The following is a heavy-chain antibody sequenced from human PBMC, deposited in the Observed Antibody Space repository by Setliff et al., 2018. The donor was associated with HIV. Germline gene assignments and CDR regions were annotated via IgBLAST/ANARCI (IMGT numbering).Heavy chain of an antibody. CDR1: GGSISSYY. CDR3: ARGRGSSSSWPIDY. Sequence: KPSETLSLTCTVSGGSISSYYWSWIRQPAGKGLEWIGRIYTSGSTNYNPSLKSRVTMSVDTSKNQFSLKLSSVTAADTAVYFCARGRGSSSSWPIDYWGQGTLVTVSS. V-gene: IGHV4-4*07. D-gene: IGHD6-13*01. J-gene: IGHJ4*02. CDR2: IYTSGST.